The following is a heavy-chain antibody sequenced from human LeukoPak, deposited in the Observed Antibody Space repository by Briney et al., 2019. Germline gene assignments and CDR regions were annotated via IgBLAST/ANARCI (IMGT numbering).Heavy chain of an antibody. CDR2: IRSDGSGT. CDR1: GFTFSSYW. D-gene: IGHD1-14*01. J-gene: IGHJ4*02. V-gene: IGHV3-74*01. Sequence: GGSLRLSCAASGFTFSSYWMHWVRQAPGKGLVWVSRIRSDGSGTTYADSVKGRFTISRDNAKNTLYLQMNSLRAEDTAVYFCAREFRKPSTGDWGQGTLVTVSS. CDR3: AREFRKPSTGD.